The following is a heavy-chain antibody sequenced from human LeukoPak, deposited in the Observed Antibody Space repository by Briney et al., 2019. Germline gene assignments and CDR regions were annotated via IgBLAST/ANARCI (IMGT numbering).Heavy chain of an antibody. CDR1: GGSISSYY. V-gene: IGHV4-59*01. CDR3: ARGGYYDFWSGYYGFDY. D-gene: IGHD3-3*01. J-gene: IGHJ4*02. Sequence: SETLSLTCTVSGGSISSYYWSWIRQPPGKGLGWIGYIYYSGSTNYNPSLKSRVTISADTSKNQFSLKLSSVTAADTAVYYCARGGYYDFWSGYYGFDYWGQGTLVTVSS. CDR2: IYYSGST.